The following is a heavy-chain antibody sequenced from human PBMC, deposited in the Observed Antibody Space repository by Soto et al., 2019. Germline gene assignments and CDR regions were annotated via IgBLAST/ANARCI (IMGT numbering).Heavy chain of an antibody. CDR2: IGGRGGST. J-gene: IGHJ4*02. CDR1: GFTFSTYA. D-gene: IGHD4-17*01. Sequence: EVQLLESGGGLVQPGGSLRLSCAASGFTFSTYALNWVRQAPGKGLEWVSAIGGRGGSTSFADSVKGRFSISRDSSKNTLYLQMNSLRAEDTAGYYCAKDGYGDRPYYFDYWGQGTLVTVSS. V-gene: IGHV3-23*01. CDR3: AKDGYGDRPYYFDY.